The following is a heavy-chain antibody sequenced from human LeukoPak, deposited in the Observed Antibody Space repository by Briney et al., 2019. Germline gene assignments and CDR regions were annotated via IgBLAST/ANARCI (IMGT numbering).Heavy chain of an antibody. CDR1: GYTFTSYY. CDR3: ARGRGFRRGYYNWFDP. D-gene: IGHD5-18*01. CDR2: INPSGGST. Sequence: ASVKVSCKASGYTFTSYYMHWVRQAPGQGLEWMGIINPSGGSTSYAQKFQGRVTMTRDTSTSTVYMELSSLRSEDTAVYYCARGRGFRRGYYNWFDPWGQGTLVTVSS. J-gene: IGHJ5*02. V-gene: IGHV1-46*01.